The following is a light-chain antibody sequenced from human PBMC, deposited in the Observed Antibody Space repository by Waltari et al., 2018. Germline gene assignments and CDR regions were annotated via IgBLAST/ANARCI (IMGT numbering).Light chain of an antibody. CDR3: ALYMGSGIWV. J-gene: IGLJ3*02. CDR1: SGSVSTTSS. Sequence: QTVVTQAPSLSGCPGGTVTLTCTLSSGSVSTTSSATRYQQPPRQPPRTLVYKGNARSSGVPDRFSGSILGNKAALTITGAQADDESDYYCALYMGSGIWVFGGGTKLTVL. V-gene: IGLV8-61*01. CDR2: KGN.